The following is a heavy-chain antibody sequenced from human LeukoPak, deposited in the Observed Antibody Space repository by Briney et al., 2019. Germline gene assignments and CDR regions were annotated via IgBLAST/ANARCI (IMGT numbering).Heavy chain of an antibody. CDR2: ISGSGGST. V-gene: IGHV3-23*01. Sequence: GGSLRLSCAASGFTFSSYAMRWGRQAPGKGREWVSAISGSGGSTHYADSVKGRFTISRDNYKNTLYLQMNSLRAEDTAVYYCAKFLPTHIVVANYYFDYWGQGTLVTVSS. D-gene: IGHD2-21*01. CDR3: AKFLPTHIVVANYYFDY. J-gene: IGHJ4*02. CDR1: GFTFSSYA.